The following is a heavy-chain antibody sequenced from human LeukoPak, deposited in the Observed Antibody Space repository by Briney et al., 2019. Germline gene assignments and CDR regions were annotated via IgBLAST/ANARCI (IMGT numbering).Heavy chain of an antibody. CDR2: INSDGSST. D-gene: IGHD3-3*01. CDR3: AREEKDYDFWSGYYLGYYYYYMDV. V-gene: IGHV3-74*01. J-gene: IGHJ6*03. CDR1: GFTFSSYW. Sequence: GGSLRLSCAASGFTFSSYWMHWVRQAPGQGLVWVSRINSDGSSTSYADSVKGRFTISRDNAKNTLYLQMNSLRAEDTAVYYCAREEKDYDFWSGYYLGYYYYYMDVWGKGTTVTVSS.